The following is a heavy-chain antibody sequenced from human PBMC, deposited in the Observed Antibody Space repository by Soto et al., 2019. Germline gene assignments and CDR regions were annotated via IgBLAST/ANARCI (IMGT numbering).Heavy chain of an antibody. Sequence: GGSLRLSCVASEFTFSSYEMNWVRQAPGKGLEWVSYISSSGTTIYYTDSVKGRFTISRDNAKKSLYLQMNSLRAEDTAVYYCVRFGGAAAGPGDYWGQGTLVTVSS. CDR2: ISSSGTTI. CDR1: EFTFSSYE. J-gene: IGHJ4*02. D-gene: IGHD6-13*01. V-gene: IGHV3-48*03. CDR3: VRFGGAAAGPGDY.